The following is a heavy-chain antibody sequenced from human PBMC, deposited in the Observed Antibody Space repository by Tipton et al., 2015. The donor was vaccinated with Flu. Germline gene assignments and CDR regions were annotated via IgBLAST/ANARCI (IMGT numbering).Heavy chain of an antibody. D-gene: IGHD3-10*02. CDR3: ARLSYYDVDLKNFYFDH. CDR1: SASIRSTNYF. J-gene: IGHJ4*02. Sequence: GLVKPSETLSLTCTVSSASIRSTNYFCAWIRQPPGKGLELIGSIYPSGTTYYNPSLKSRVTISVDTSKSQFSLKLRSVTAADTAVYYCARLSYYDVDLKNFYFDHWGQGAPVTVSS. CDR2: IYPSGTT. V-gene: IGHV4-39*01.